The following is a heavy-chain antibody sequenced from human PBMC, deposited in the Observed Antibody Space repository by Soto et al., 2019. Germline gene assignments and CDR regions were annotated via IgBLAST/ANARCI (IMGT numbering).Heavy chain of an antibody. D-gene: IGHD3-22*01. J-gene: IGHJ4*02. CDR2: IYNSGST. Sequence: PSETLSLTCTVSGGSISSGGYHWSWIRQHPGKGLEWIGYIYNSGSTYYNPSLKSRVTISVDTSKNQFSLKLSSVTAADTAVYYCARVGESYYYDSSGLEIDYWGQGTLVTVSS. CDR3: ARVGESYYYDSSGLEIDY. V-gene: IGHV4-31*03. CDR1: GGSISSGGYH.